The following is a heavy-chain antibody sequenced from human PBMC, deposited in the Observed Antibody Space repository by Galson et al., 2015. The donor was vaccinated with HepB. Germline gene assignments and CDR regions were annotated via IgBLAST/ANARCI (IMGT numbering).Heavy chain of an antibody. J-gene: IGHJ4*02. Sequence: CAISGDSVSSNSVAWSWIRQSPSRGLEWLGRTYYRSKWYSDYAVSVRGRITVNSDTSKNQFSLQLDSVTAADTAVYYCARVKVYCSSTSCYECFDYWGQGTLVTVSS. D-gene: IGHD2-2*01. CDR2: TYYRSKWYS. CDR1: GDSVSSNSVA. V-gene: IGHV6-1*01. CDR3: ARVKVYCSSTSCYECFDY.